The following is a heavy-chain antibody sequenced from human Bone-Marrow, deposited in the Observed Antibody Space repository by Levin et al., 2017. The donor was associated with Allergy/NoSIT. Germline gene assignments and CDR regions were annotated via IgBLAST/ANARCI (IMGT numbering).Heavy chain of an antibody. CDR2: ITGSSVHT. CDR3: AEDLGYYDDYVGDYFDH. CDR1: FFPFSSSP. V-gene: IGHV3-23*01. Sequence: SLLLSFSSSFFPFSSSPLTWVRQAPGKGLEWVSTITGSSVHTYYAASVEGRFTLSRAHSKKILYLQMNSLRAEDTAVYYCAEDLGYYDDYVGDYFDHWGQGTLVTVSS. J-gene: IGHJ4*02. D-gene: IGHD4-17*01.